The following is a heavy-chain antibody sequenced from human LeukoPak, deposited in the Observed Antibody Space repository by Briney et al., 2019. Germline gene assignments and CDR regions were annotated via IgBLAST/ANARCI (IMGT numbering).Heavy chain of an antibody. Sequence: GESLKTSCKGSGYSFTCYWIGWVRPMPGKGLGCMGIIYPCDSNTRYSTSFKGQVTISVDKSNITAYLQWSSLKASDTAMYYCARRPGDGYSKDAFDIWGQGTMVTVSS. D-gene: IGHD5-24*01. CDR1: GYSFTCYW. CDR2: IYPCDSNT. J-gene: IGHJ3*02. V-gene: IGHV5-51*01. CDR3: ARRPGDGYSKDAFDI.